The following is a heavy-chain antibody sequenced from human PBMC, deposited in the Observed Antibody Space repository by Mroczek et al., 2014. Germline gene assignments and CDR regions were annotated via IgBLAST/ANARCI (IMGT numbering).Heavy chain of an antibody. CDR2: INPSGGST. CDR1: GYTFTSYY. CDR3: ATSFQGPSLLRWSSPGSRPGTDDY. D-gene: IGHD4-23*01. J-gene: IGHJ4*02. V-gene: IGHV1-46*03. Sequence: SGAEVKKPGASVKVSCKASGYTFTSYYMHWVRQAPGQGLEWMGIINPSGGSTSYAQKFQGRVTMTRDTSTSTVYMELSSLRSEDTAVYYCATSFQGPSLLRWSSPGSRPGTDDYWGQGTLVTVSS.